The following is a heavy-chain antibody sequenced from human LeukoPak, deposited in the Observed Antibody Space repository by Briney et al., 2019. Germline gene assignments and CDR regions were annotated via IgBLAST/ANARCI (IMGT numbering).Heavy chain of an antibody. J-gene: IGHJ5*02. D-gene: IGHD6-19*01. CDR2: IYYSGST. CDR3: ARGGIAVAGRRKFDP. CDR1: GGSISSGDYY. V-gene: IGHV4-30-4*01. Sequence: SETLSLTCTVSGGSISSGDYYWSWIRQPPGKGLEWIGYIYYSGSTYNNPSLKSRVTISVDTSKNQFSLKLSSVTAADTAVYYCARGGIAVAGRRKFDPWGQGTLVTVSS.